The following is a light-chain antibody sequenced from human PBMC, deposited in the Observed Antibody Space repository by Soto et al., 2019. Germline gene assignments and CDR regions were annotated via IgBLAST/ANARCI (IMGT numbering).Light chain of an antibody. CDR3: QQLNSYPWK. CDR2: AAS. CDR1: QGISSY. J-gene: IGKJ1*01. V-gene: IGKV1-9*01. Sequence: IQLTHSPSFLSASVGDRVTITCRASQGISSYLAWYQQKPGKAPKLLIYAASTLQSGVPSRFSGSGSGTEFTLTISSLQPEDFATYYCQQLNSYPWKFGQGTKVDIK.